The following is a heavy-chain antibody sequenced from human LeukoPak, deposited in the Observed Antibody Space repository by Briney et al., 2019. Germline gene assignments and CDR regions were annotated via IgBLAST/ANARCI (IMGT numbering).Heavy chain of an antibody. J-gene: IGHJ4*02. CDR3: ATTYYYGSGIDY. Sequence: SVKVSCKASGGTFSSYAISWVRQAPGQGLEWMGGIIPIFGTANYAQKFQGRVTITTDESMSTAYMELSSLRSEDTAVYYCATTYYYGSGIDYWGQGTLVTVSS. CDR1: GGTFSSYA. D-gene: IGHD3-10*01. V-gene: IGHV1-69*05. CDR2: IIPIFGTA.